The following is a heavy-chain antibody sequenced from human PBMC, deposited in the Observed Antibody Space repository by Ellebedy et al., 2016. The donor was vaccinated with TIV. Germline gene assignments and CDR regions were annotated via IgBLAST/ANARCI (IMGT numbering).Heavy chain of an antibody. CDR3: AKEGTEYSSSSYDY. D-gene: IGHD6-13*01. CDR2: ISYDGRTK. Sequence: GGSLRLSXAASGFTFSSYSINWVRQAPGKGLEWVAVISYDGRTKYYADSVQGRFSISRDDSKNTLYLQMNSLRAEDTAVYYCAKEGTEYSSSSYDYWGQGTLVTVAS. V-gene: IGHV3-30*18. CDR1: GFTFSSYS. J-gene: IGHJ4*02.